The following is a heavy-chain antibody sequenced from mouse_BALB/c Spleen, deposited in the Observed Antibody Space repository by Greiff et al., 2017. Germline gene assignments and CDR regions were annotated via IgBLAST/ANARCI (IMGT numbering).Heavy chain of an antibody. D-gene: IGHD1-1*01. J-gene: IGHJ2*01. Sequence: EVQLVESGGDLVKPGGSLKLSCAASGFTFSSYGMSWVRQTPDKRLEWVATISSGGSYTYYPDSVKGRFTISRDNAKNTLYLQMSSLKSEDTAMYYCTRDLTTVPLDYWGQGTTLTVSS. V-gene: IGHV5-6*01. CDR1: GFTFSSYG. CDR3: TRDLTTVPLDY. CDR2: ISSGGSYT.